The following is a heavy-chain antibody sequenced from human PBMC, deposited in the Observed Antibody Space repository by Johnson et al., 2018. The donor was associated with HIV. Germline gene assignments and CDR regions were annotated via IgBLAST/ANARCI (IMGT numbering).Heavy chain of an antibody. D-gene: IGHD3-22*01. Sequence: VQLVESGGGLVKPGGSLRLSCAASGFTFSNAWMSWVRQAPGKGLEWVAVISYDGSNKYYADSVKGRFSISRDNAKNSLYLQMNSLRAEDTAVYYCARDRGYWDAFDIWGQGTMVIVSS. J-gene: IGHJ3*02. CDR1: GFTFSNAW. CDR3: ARDRGYWDAFDI. CDR2: ISYDGSNK. V-gene: IGHV3-30*03.